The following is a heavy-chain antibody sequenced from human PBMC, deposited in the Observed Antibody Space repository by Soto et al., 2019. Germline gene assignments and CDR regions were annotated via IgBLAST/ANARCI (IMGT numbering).Heavy chain of an antibody. V-gene: IGHV4-31*03. Sequence: QVQLQESGPGLVKPSQTLSLTCTVSGGSINSGGYCWSWIRQHPGKGLDWIGCISYGGSTSYNPSLKSRVTISVDTSKNQSYLKLTSVTAADTAVYYCSRGILVWGQGALITVSS. D-gene: IGHD5-18*01. J-gene: IGHJ4*02. CDR2: ISYGGST. CDR3: SRGILV. CDR1: GGSINSGGYC.